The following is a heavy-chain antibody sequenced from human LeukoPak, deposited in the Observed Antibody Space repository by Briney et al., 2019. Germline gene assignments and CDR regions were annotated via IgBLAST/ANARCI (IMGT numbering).Heavy chain of an antibody. CDR3: ARDPSRPELNYYDTSSSY. CDR2: ISYDGSNK. V-gene: IGHV3-30*03. D-gene: IGHD3-22*01. Sequence: AGGSLRLSCAASGFTFSSYGMHWVRQAPGKGLEWVAVISYDGSNKYYADSVKGRFTISRDNSKNTLYLQMNSLRAEDTAVYYCARDPSRPELNYYDTSSSYWGQGTLVTVSS. J-gene: IGHJ4*02. CDR1: GFTFSSYG.